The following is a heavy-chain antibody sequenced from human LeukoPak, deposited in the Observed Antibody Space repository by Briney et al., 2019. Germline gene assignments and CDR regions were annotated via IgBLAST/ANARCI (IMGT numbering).Heavy chain of an antibody. CDR3: ARTPAQDIVLMVYAIYAFDI. D-gene: IGHD2-8*01. J-gene: IGHJ3*02. V-gene: IGHV3-30*04. Sequence: GGSLRLSCAASGFTFSSYAMHWVRQAPGKGLEWVAVISYDGSNKYYADSVKGRFTISRDNAKNSLYLQMNSLRAEDTAVYYCARTPAQDIVLMVYAIYAFDIWGQGTMVTVSS. CDR1: GFTFSSYA. CDR2: ISYDGSNK.